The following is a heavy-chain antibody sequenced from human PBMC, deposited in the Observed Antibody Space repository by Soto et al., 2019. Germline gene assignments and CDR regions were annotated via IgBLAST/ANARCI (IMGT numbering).Heavy chain of an antibody. CDR1: GGSISSGDYF. CDR2: IYHSGST. V-gene: IGHV4-30-4*01. D-gene: IGHD6-13*01. CDR3: ARASDSAYSSSWYSAFDV. Sequence: HVQLRESGPGLVKPSQTLSLTCTVSGGSISSGDYFWSWIRQPPGKGLEWIANIYHSGSTHYNPSLRNRVFMSVDTSTNRFSLNLTSVTAADTAVYYCARASDSAYSSSWYSAFDVWGQGTMVTVSS. J-gene: IGHJ3*01.